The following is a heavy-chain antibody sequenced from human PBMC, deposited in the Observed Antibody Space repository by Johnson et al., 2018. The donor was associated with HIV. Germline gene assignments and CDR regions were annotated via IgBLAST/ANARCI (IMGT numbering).Heavy chain of an antibody. V-gene: IGHV3-NL1*01. CDR2: IYSGGST. Sequence: QVQLVESGGGVVQPGRSLRLSCAASGSTFSSYGMHWVRQAPGKGLEWVSVIYSGGSTYYSDSVKGRFTISRDNSRNTLYLQMNSLRAEDTAVYYCASGWGIAASDAFDIWGQGTMVTVSS. CDR3: ASGWGIAASDAFDI. D-gene: IGHD6-13*01. J-gene: IGHJ3*02. CDR1: GSTFSSYG.